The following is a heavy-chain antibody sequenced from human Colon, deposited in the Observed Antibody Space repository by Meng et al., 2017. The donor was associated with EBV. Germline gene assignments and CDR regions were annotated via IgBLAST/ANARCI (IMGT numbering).Heavy chain of an antibody. CDR3: ARQATGYCSGGSCYSGSIFDY. CDR2: IYYSGST. D-gene: IGHD2-15*01. V-gene: IGHV4-30-4*01. Sequence: QVQLQESGRELVNPSQTLARTCTVSGGSISIGDYYWSWIRQPPGKGLEWIGYIYYSGSTHYNPSLKSRVTISVDTSKNQFSLKVSSVTAADTAVYYCARQATGYCSGGSCYSGSIFDYWGQGTLVTVSS. CDR1: GGSISIGDYY. J-gene: IGHJ4*02.